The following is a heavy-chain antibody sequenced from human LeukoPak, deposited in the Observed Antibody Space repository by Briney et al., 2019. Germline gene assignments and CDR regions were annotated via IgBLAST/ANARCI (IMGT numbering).Heavy chain of an antibody. J-gene: IGHJ4*02. CDR2: INPNSGGT. D-gene: IGHD6-19*01. CDR1: GYTFTGYY. Sequence: ASVKVSCKASGYTFTGYYMHWLRQAPGQGLEWMGWINPNSGGTSYAQKFQGRVTMTRDTSISTAYMELSRLRSDDTAVYYCARDQSSGWYHFDYWGQGTLVTVSS. V-gene: IGHV1-2*02. CDR3: ARDQSSGWYHFDY.